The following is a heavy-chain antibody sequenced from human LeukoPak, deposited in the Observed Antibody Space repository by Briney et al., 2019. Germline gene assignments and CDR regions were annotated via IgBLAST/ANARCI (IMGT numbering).Heavy chain of an antibody. CDR3: ARGYYDYIWGSYPAVDY. J-gene: IGHJ4*02. D-gene: IGHD3-16*02. CDR1: GGSISSYY. CDR2: IYTSGIT. Sequence: KPSETLSLTCTVSGGSISSYYWNWIRQPAGKGLEWTGRIYTSGITNFNPSLQSRVTMALDTSKSQLSLRLTSVTAADTAVYYCARGYYDYIWGSYPAVDYWGQGTLVTVSS. V-gene: IGHV4-4*07.